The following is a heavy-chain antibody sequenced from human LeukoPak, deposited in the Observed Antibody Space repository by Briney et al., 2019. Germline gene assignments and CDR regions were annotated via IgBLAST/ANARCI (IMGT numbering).Heavy chain of an antibody. V-gene: IGHV4-30-4*01. J-gene: IGHJ4*02. CDR3: XXXXXXXXLPDYFDY. CDR1: CGSISSGDYY. Sequence: SETLSLTCTVSCGSISSGDYYWSWIRQPPGKGLEWIGYIYYSGSTYYNPSLKSRVTISVDTSKNQFSLKLSSVTAADTAVYYXXXXXXXXXLPDYFDYWGQGTLVTVSS. D-gene: IGHD2-2*01. CDR2: IYYSGST.